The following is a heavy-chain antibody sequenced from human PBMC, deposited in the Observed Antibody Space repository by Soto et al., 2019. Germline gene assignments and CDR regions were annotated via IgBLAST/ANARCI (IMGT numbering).Heavy chain of an antibody. Sequence: SETLSLTCTVSGGSISSYFLSWIRQPPGKGLEWIGYIYYTGSTNYNPSLKSRVTISVDTSKNQFSLKLSSVTAADTAVYYCAVNRGEGSGFCSYWGQGTLVTVSS. CDR1: GGSISSYF. J-gene: IGHJ4*02. CDR2: IYYTGST. CDR3: AVNRGEGSGFCSY. V-gene: IGHV4-59*12. D-gene: IGHD3-3*01.